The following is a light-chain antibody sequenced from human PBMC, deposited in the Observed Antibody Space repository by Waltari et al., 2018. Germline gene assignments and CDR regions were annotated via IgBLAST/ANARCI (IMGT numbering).Light chain of an antibody. CDR3: QQYNNWPPWT. V-gene: IGKV3-15*01. CDR1: QSVGSS. Sequence: EIVMTQSPATLSVSPGERATLSCRASQSVGSSLAWYQQKPGQAPRLLIYGASTRATGIPARFSGSGSGTEFTLTISSLQSEDFVVYYCQQYNNWPPWTFGQGTKVEIK. CDR2: GAS. J-gene: IGKJ1*01.